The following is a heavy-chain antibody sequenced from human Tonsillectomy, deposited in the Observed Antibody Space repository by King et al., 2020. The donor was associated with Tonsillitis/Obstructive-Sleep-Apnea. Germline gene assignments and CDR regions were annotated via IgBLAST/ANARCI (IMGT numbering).Heavy chain of an antibody. CDR1: GFTFSGYA. Sequence: VQLQESGGGLVQPGGSLRLSCAASGFTFSGYAMTWVRQAPGKGLEWVSVISGSGGNTYYADSVKGRFTISRDNSKNTLHLQMNSLRAEDTAVYYCAKDRGTGWYTDYSGLDVWGQGTTVTVSS. V-gene: IGHV3-23*01. CDR2: ISGSGGNT. J-gene: IGHJ6*02. D-gene: IGHD6-19*01. CDR3: AKDRGTGWYTDYSGLDV.